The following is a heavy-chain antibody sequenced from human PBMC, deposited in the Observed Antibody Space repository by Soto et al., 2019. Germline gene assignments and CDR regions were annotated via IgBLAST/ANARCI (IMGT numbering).Heavy chain of an antibody. CDR2: IRSKANSYAT. Sequence: PGGSLRLSCAASGFTFSGSAMHWVRQASGKGLEWVGRIRSKANSYATAYAASVKGRFTISRDDSKNTAYLQMNSLKTEDTVVYYCTSLSSSWSEGFDYWGQGTLVTVSS. CDR1: GFTFSGSA. D-gene: IGHD6-13*01. V-gene: IGHV3-73*01. J-gene: IGHJ4*02. CDR3: TSLSSSWSEGFDY.